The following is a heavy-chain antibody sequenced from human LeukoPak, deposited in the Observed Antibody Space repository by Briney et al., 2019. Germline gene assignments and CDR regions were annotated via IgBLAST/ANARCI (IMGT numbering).Heavy chain of an antibody. D-gene: IGHD5-24*01. CDR2: ISWNSGSI. Sequence: GGSLRLSCAASGFTFYDYAMHWVRHAPGKGLEWVSGISWNSGSIGYADSVKGRFTISRDNAKNSLYLQMNSLRAEDTALYYCAKGGPTMAAYYYYYYGMDVWGQGTTVTVSS. CDR1: GFTFYDYA. CDR3: AKGGPTMAAYYYYYYGMDV. V-gene: IGHV3-9*01. J-gene: IGHJ6*02.